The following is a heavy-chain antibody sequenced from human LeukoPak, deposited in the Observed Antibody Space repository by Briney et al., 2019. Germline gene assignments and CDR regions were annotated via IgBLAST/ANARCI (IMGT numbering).Heavy chain of an antibody. V-gene: IGHV1-18*01. Sequence: GASVKVSCKASGYTFTSYGISWVRQAPGQGLEWMGWISAYNGNTNYAQKLQGRVTMTTDTSTSTAYMELRSLRSDDTAVYYCASHPQSYSGSYYGDYWGQGTLVTVSS. CDR2: ISAYNGNT. CDR1: GYTFTSYG. CDR3: ASHPQSYSGSYYGDY. D-gene: IGHD1-26*01. J-gene: IGHJ4*02.